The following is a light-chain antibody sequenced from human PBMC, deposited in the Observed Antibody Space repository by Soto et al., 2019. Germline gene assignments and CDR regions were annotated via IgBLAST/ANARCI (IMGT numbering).Light chain of an antibody. V-gene: IGKV3-15*01. J-gene: IGKJ2*03. CDR2: GAS. CDR1: QSVNSN. CDR3: QQYNDWPPWYS. Sequence: EIVMTQSPATLSVSPGGRATLSCRASQSVNSNLAWYQQKPGQAPRLLIYGASTRATGIPARFHGSGSGTDFTLTISSLQSEDFAVYYCQQYNDWPPWYSFGHGTKLEIK.